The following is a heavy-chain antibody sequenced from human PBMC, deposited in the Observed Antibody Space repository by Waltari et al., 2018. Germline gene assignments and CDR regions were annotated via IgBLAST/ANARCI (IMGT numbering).Heavy chain of an antibody. J-gene: IGHJ3*02. D-gene: IGHD1-1*01. CDR3: ASLELEHVQDAFDI. Sequence: QLQLQESGPGLVKPSETLSLTCTVSGGSISSSSYYWGWIRQPPGKGLGWIGSIYYSGSTYYNPSLNSRGTISVDTYKNQFSLKLSSVTAADTAVYYCASLELEHVQDAFDIWGQGTMVTVSS. CDR1: GGSISSSSYY. CDR2: IYYSGST. V-gene: IGHV4-39*01.